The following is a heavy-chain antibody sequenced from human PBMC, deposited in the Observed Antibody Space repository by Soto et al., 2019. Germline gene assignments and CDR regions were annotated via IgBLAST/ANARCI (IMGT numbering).Heavy chain of an antibody. CDR2: ISQSGNT. J-gene: IGHJ4*02. Sequence: SETLSLTCSIYSGSFSGYYWSWIRQPPGKGLEWIGEISQSGNTDYSPSLKSRVSISIDTSMKQFSLNLASVSAADTAVYYCARAPKVSGSSQTRPDFWGQGTLVTVSS. V-gene: IGHV4-34*01. CDR3: ARAPKVSGSSQTRPDF. CDR1: SGSFSGYY. D-gene: IGHD6-6*01.